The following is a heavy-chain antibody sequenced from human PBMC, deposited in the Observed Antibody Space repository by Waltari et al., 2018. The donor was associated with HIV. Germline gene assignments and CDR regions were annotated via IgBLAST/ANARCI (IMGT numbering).Heavy chain of an antibody. V-gene: IGHV3-66*01. J-gene: IGHJ4*02. CDR3: ATDDFLTY. CDR2: MSTGGTT. D-gene: IGHD1-1*01. Sequence: EVQLVESGGGLVQPGGSLRLSCAVSGFNVSANYMSWVRQAPWKGLECVALMSTGGTTYHADAVKGRVTSSRDNSKNTVFVQMNNLSAEDTAVYYCATDDFLTYWGQGTLVTVSS. CDR1: GFNVSANY.